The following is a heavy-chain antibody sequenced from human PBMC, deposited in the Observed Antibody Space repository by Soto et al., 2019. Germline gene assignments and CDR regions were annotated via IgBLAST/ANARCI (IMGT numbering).Heavy chain of an antibody. V-gene: IGHV1-69*01. CDR3: ARSQGSSTSLEIYYYYYYGMDV. CDR1: GGTFSCYA. J-gene: IGHJ6*02. D-gene: IGHD2-2*01. CDR2: IIPISGTA. Sequence: QVQLVQSGAEVKKPGSSVKVSCKASGGTFSCYAISWVRQAPGQGLEWMGGIIPISGTANYAQKFQGRVTITADESTSTAYMELSSLRSEGTAVYYCARSQGSSTSLEIYYYYYYGMDVWGQGTTVTVSS.